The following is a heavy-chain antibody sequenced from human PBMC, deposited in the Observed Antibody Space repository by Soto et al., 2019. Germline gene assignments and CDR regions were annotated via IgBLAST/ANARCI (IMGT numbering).Heavy chain of an antibody. V-gene: IGHV3-21*01. CDR1: GFTFSSYS. CDR2: ISSSSSYI. J-gene: IGHJ3*02. Sequence: EVQLVESGGGLVKPGGSLRLSCAASGFTFSSYSMNWVRQAPGKGLEWVSSISSSSSYIYYADSVKGRFTISRDNAKNSLYLQMNSLRAEDTAVYYCASIGYGGNSLAFDIWGQGTMVTVSS. CDR3: ASIGYGGNSLAFDI. D-gene: IGHD4-17*01.